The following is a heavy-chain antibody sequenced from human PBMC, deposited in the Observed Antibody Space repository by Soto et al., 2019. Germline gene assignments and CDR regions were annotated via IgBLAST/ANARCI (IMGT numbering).Heavy chain of an antibody. CDR2: IYYSGST. CDR3: ASQSSYTSSWYYFDY. D-gene: IGHD6-13*01. CDR1: GGSVSSGGYY. V-gene: IGHV4-31*03. J-gene: IGHJ4*02. Sequence: QVQLQESGPGLVKPSQTLSLTCTVSGGSVSSGGYYWSWIRQHPGKGLEWIAYIYYSGSTYYNPSLKSRVTMAVDTSKNQFSLKLSSVTAADTAVYYCASQSSYTSSWYYFDYWGQGTLVTVSS.